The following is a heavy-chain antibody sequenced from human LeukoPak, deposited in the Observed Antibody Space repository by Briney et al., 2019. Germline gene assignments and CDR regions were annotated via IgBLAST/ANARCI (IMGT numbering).Heavy chain of an antibody. CDR1: GGTFSSYA. D-gene: IGHD3-10*01. J-gene: IGHJ4*02. CDR3: ARDFRGVRGVIPFDY. CDR2: IIPIFGTA. Sequence: SVKVSCKASGGTFSSYAISWVRQAPGQGLEWMGGIIPIFGTANYAQKFQGRVTITTDESTSTAYMELSSLRSEDTAVYYCARDFRGVRGVIPFDYWGQGTLVTVSS. V-gene: IGHV1-69*05.